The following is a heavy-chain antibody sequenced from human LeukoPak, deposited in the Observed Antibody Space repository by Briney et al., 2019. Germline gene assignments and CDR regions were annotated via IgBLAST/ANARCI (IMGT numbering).Heavy chain of an antibody. D-gene: IGHD5-12*01. J-gene: IGHJ4*02. Sequence: PSETLSLTCTVSGGSINYYYWGWIRQPPGKGLEWIGSIYYSGSTYYNPSLKSRVTISVDTSKNQFSLKLSSVTAADTAVYYCARDFDDGYSGYDEIPGGYWGQGTLVTVSS. CDR1: GGSINYYY. CDR3: ARDFDDGYSGYDEIPGGY. CDR2: IYYSGST. V-gene: IGHV4-39*07.